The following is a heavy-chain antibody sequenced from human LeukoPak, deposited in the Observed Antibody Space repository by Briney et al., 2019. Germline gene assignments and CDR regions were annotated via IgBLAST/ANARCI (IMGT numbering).Heavy chain of an antibody. D-gene: IGHD4-17*01. Sequence: PGGSLRLSCAASGFTFSSYWMSWVRQAPGKGLEWVANIKQDGSEKYYVDSVKGRFTISRDNAKNSVYLQMNSLRAEETAVYYCARDAGGVTVTTSFTLMRESNYQYSYYMDVWGKGTTVTVSS. J-gene: IGHJ6*03. CDR1: GFTFSSYW. CDR2: IKQDGSEK. V-gene: IGHV3-7*01. CDR3: ARDAGGVTVTTSFTLMRESNYQYSYYMDV.